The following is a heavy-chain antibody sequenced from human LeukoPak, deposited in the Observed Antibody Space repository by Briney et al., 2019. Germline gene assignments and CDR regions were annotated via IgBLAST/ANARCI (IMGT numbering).Heavy chain of an antibody. V-gene: IGHV1-18*01. Sequence: ASVKVSCKASGYTFTSYGISWVRQAPGQGLEWMGWISAYNGNTNYAQKLQGRVTMTTDTSTSTAYMELRSLRSDDTAVYYCARDSLSVYSSSWYQAFDYWGQGTLVTVSS. CDR2: ISAYNGNT. J-gene: IGHJ4*02. D-gene: IGHD6-13*01. CDR1: GYTFTSYG. CDR3: ARDSLSVYSSSWYQAFDY.